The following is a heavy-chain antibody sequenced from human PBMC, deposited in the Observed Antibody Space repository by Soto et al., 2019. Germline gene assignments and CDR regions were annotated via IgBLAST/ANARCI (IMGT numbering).Heavy chain of an antibody. V-gene: IGHV3-15*01. J-gene: IGHJ4*02. Sequence: EVQLVDSGGGLVQPGGSLRLSCAASAFAFTDAWMTWVRQPPGKGLEWVGRIRKTSDGGTADYAAPVKGRLTISRDDSNITVYLQMSSLKIEDTGIYYCTSGGFYYGHWGQGTLVSVSS. D-gene: IGHD1-26*01. CDR1: AFAFTDAW. CDR3: TSGGFYYGH. CDR2: IRKTSDGGTA.